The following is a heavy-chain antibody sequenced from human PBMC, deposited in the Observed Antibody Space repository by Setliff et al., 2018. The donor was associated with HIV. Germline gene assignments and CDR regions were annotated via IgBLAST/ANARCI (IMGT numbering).Heavy chain of an antibody. V-gene: IGHV4-39*01. Sequence: SETLSLTCTVSGGSISSSSYYWGWIRQPPGKGLEWIGSIYYSGRTYHNPSLKSRVTTSVEKSKNQFSLKLSSVTAADTAVYYCATMGRRGWFIDSWGQGTLVTVSS. D-gene: IGHD6-19*01. J-gene: IGHJ4*02. CDR3: ATMGRRGWFIDS. CDR1: GGSISSSSYY. CDR2: IYYSGRT.